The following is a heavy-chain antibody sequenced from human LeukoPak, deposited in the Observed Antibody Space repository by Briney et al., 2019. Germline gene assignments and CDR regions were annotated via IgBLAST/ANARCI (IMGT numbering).Heavy chain of an antibody. V-gene: IGHV3-23*01. Sequence: GGSLRLSCAASGFSVSNYAMSWVRLAPGKGLEWVSAITGSDRRDTTYYADNVKGRFTISRDNSKNTVYLHMNSLRAEDTAVYYCTSGHYCDRCDCNWFDPWGQGTLVTVSS. D-gene: IGHD2/OR15-2a*01. CDR2: ITGSDRRDTT. J-gene: IGHJ5*02. CDR3: TSGHYCDRCDCNWFDP. CDR1: GFSVSNYA.